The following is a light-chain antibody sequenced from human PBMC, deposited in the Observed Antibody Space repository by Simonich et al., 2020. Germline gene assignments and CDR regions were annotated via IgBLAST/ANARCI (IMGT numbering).Light chain of an antibody. CDR1: QSISSY. CDR3: QQSYSTPYT. CDR2: AAS. J-gene: IGKJ2*01. V-gene: IGKV1-39*01. Sequence: DIQMTQSPSSLSASVGDRVTITCQESQSISSYLNWYQQKPGKAPKLLIYAASSFQSGVPSRFSGSGSGTDFTLTISSLQPEDFATYYCQQSYSTPYTFGQGTKLEIK.